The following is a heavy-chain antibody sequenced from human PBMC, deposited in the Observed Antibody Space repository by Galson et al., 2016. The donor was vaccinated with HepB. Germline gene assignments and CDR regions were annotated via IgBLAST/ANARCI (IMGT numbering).Heavy chain of an antibody. V-gene: IGHV3-15*07. Sequence: SLRLSCAASGFTVNTAWMHWVRQAPGKGLEWVGRVKRESSGGTIDYAAPVKGRFTIARVDSKNTLDLQMSSLKVEDTAIYYCTTEGSFDSSGYNGYWGQGTLVTVSS. J-gene: IGHJ4*02. CDR2: VKRESSGGTI. CDR3: TTEGSFDSSGYNGY. D-gene: IGHD3-22*01. CDR1: GFTVNTAW.